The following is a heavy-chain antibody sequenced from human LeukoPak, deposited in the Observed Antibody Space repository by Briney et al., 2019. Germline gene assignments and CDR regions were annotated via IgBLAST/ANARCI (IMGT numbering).Heavy chain of an antibody. D-gene: IGHD3-3*01. Sequence: PSETLSLTCTVSGDSISTYHWSWLRQPAGKGLEWIGRIHTSGNTIYNPSLKSRVTMSVDTSNNQLSLKLSSVTAADTAVYYCARAHYDFWSGYYSGVWFDPWGQGTLVTVSS. CDR2: IHTSGNT. V-gene: IGHV4-4*07. CDR1: GDSISTYH. CDR3: ARAHYDFWSGYYSGVWFDP. J-gene: IGHJ5*02.